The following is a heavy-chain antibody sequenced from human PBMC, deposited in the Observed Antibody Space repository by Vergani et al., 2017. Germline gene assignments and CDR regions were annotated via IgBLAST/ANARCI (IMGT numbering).Heavy chain of an antibody. CDR1: EYSFGNYW. CDR2: IYPADSDT. D-gene: IGHD1-1*01. Sequence: EVELVQSGPEMRKPGESLKISCKGSEYSFGNYWIGWVRQMPGKGLDWMGIIYPADSDTRYSPSFQGQVTIPADKSNSTAFLQWDSLKASDTALYYCARHTTYTDSWGQGTLVTVSS. CDR3: ARHTTYTDS. V-gene: IGHV5-51*01. J-gene: IGHJ4*02.